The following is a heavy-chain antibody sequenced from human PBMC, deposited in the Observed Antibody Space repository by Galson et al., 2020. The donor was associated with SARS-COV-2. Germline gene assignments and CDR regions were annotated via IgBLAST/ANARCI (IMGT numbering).Heavy chain of an antibody. CDR2: IYYSGTT. CDR3: ARVPRLDWLSFYWFDY. Sequence: SETLSLTCTVSGDSVSSSSYYWGWIRQPPGKGLEWIGSIYYSGTTYYNPSLESRVTISLDTSRNQFSLKLSSVTAADAAVYYCARVPRLDWLSFYWFDYWGQGTLVTVSS. CDR1: GDSVSSSSYY. J-gene: IGHJ4*02. D-gene: IGHD3-9*01. V-gene: IGHV4-39*07.